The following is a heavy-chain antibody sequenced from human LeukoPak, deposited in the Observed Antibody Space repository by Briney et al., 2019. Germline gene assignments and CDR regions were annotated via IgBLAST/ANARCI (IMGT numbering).Heavy chain of an antibody. CDR3: ARGNSGYYYYYGMDV. D-gene: IGHD1-1*01. Sequence: PGGSLRPSCAASGFTFSSYSMNWVRQAPGKGLEWVSYISSSSSTIYYADSVKGRFTISRDNAKNSLYLQMNSLRAEDTAVYYCARGNSGYYYYYGMDVWGQGTTVTVSS. CDR1: GFTFSSYS. V-gene: IGHV3-48*04. J-gene: IGHJ6*02. CDR2: ISSSSSTI.